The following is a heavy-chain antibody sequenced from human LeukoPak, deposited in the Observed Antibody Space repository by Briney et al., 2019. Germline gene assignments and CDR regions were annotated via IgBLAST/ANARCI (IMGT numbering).Heavy chain of an antibody. J-gene: IGHJ4*02. D-gene: IGHD2-15*01. V-gene: IGHV3-13*01. CDR2: IGTTGDT. CDR1: GFTFSTYD. Sequence: PGGSLRLSCAASGFTFSTYDMHWVRHVSGKGLEWVSAIGTTGDTYYPDSVKGRFTISRENAKNSLYLQMNSLRAEDTAVYFCAGAGVEAPGLPDYWGQGALVIVSS. CDR3: AGAGVEAPGLPDY.